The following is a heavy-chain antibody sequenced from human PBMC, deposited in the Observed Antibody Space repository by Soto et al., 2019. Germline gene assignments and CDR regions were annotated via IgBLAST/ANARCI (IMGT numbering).Heavy chain of an antibody. D-gene: IGHD6-19*01. CDR1: GFAFSSYE. J-gene: IGHJ4*02. CDR2: ISGSISTI. Sequence: GGSLRLSCVASGFAFSSYEMNWVRQAPGKGLEWVSYISGSISTIYYADSVKCRFTISRANAKTSLYLQMNSLRVEDTAVYYCATDWCTSGWFGFWCPGSLGTVSS. V-gene: IGHV3-48*03. CDR3: ATDWCTSGWFGF.